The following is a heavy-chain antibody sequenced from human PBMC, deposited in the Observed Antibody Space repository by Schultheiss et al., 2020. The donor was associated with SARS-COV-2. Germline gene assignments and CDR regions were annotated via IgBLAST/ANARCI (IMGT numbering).Heavy chain of an antibody. Sequence: SETLSLTCTVSGGSVSSGSYYWSWIRQPPGKGLEWIGYIYYSGSTNYNPSLKSRVTISVDTSKNQFSLKLSSVTAADTAVYYCARGGYSYGHFDYWGQGTLVTVSS. J-gene: IGHJ4*02. CDR3: ARGGYSYGHFDY. D-gene: IGHD5-18*01. V-gene: IGHV4-61*01. CDR1: GGSVSSGSYY. CDR2: IYYSGST.